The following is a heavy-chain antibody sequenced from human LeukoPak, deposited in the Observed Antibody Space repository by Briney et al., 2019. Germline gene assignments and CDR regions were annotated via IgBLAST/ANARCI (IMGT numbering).Heavy chain of an antibody. CDR3: ARRNYYDSSGYYL. CDR2: IYYSGST. V-gene: IGHV4-30-4*01. J-gene: IGHJ4*02. D-gene: IGHD3-22*01. CDR1: GGSISSGDYY. Sequence: SETLSLTCTVSGGSISSGDYYWSWIRQPPGKGLEWIGYIYYSGSTYYNPSLKSRVTISVDTSKNQFSLRLSYVTATDTAVYYCARRNYYDSSGYYLWGQGTLVTVSS.